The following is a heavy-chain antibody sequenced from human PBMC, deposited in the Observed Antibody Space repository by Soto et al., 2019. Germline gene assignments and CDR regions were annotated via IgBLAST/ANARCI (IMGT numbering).Heavy chain of an antibody. CDR3: ARLISARGGKTSGGIAFDS. CDR1: GYNFINYW. V-gene: IGHV5-51*01. J-gene: IGHJ4*02. Sequence: PGESLKISCKGSGYNFINYWIAWVRQTPGKGLEWMGIIYPDDSQARYSPSFQGQVIISADKSLSTAYLQWISLKASDSGMYCARLISARGGKTSGGIAFDSWGQGSLVTVSS. D-gene: IGHD2-15*01. CDR2: IYPDDSQA.